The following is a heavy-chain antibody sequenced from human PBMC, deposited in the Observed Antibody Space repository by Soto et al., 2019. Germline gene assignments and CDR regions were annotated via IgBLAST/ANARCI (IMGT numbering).Heavy chain of an antibody. Sequence: ASVKVSCKASGYTFTSYGISWVRQAPGQGLEWMGWISAYNGNTNYAQKLQGRVTMTTDTSTSTAHMELRSLRSDDTAVYYCARDRKPFYDILTGPRYYYGMDVWGQGTTVTVSS. D-gene: IGHD3-9*01. J-gene: IGHJ6*02. V-gene: IGHV1-18*01. CDR3: ARDRKPFYDILTGPRYYYGMDV. CDR2: ISAYNGNT. CDR1: GYTFTSYG.